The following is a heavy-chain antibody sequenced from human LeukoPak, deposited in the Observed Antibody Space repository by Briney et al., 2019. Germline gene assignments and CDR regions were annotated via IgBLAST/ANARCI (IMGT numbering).Heavy chain of an antibody. V-gene: IGHV4-61*02. CDR1: GGSISSGSYY. D-gene: IGHD6-19*01. CDR2: IYTSGST. CDR3: ARDGAHSSGWYRYYYYYGMDV. J-gene: IGHJ6*02. Sequence: PSQTLSLTCTVSGGSISSGSYYWSWIRQPAGKGLEWIGRIYTSGSTNYNPSLKSRVTISVDTSKNQFSLKLSSVTAADAAVYYCARDGAHSSGWYRYYYYYGMDVWGQGTTVTVSS.